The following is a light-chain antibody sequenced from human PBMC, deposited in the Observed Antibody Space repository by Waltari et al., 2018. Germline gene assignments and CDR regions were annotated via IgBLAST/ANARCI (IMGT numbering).Light chain of an antibody. CDR3: QQYYTPPRT. Sequence: DIRMTQSPSPPPASAGHSVTITCRASRDISNALAWYQHKPGKAPRLILFAASRLESGVPSRFSGSGSGTDYTLTITSLQPEDFATFYCQQYYTPPRTFGQGTTVEI. CDR2: AAS. CDR1: RDISNA. V-gene: IGKV1-NL1*01. J-gene: IGKJ1*01.